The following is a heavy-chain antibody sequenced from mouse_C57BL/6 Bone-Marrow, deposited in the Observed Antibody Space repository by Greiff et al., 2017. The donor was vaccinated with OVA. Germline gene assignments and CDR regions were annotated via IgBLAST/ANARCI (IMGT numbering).Heavy chain of an antibody. V-gene: IGHV1-82*01. CDR2: IYPGDGDT. CDR3: ARVGTAVVPYYYAMDY. Sequence: VQLQESGPELVKPGASVKISCKASGYAFSSSWMNWVKQRPGKGLEWIGRIYPGDGDTNYNGKFKGKATLTADTSSSTAYMQLSSLTSEDSAVYFCARVGTAVVPYYYAMDYWGQGTSVTVSS. CDR1: GYAFSSSW. D-gene: IGHD1-1*01. J-gene: IGHJ4*01.